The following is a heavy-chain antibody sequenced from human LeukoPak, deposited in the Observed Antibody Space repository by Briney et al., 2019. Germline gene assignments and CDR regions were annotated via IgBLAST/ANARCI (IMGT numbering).Heavy chain of an antibody. CDR1: GFTSSSYG. D-gene: IGHD1-26*01. CDR2: IWHDGSNK. V-gene: IGHV3-33*01. Sequence: GRSLRLSCAASGFTSSSYGMHWVRQAPGKGLEWVAVIWHDGSNKYYADSVKGRFTISRDNSKNTLYLQMNSLRAEDTAVYYCARDPPIVGAMTDYYYMDVWGKGTTVTVSS. J-gene: IGHJ6*03. CDR3: ARDPPIVGAMTDYYYMDV.